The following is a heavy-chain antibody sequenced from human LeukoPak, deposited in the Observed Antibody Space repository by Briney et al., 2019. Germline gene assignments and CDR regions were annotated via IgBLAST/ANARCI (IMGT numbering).Heavy chain of an antibody. CDR3: ARVIGDRGPNRVYYFDY. V-gene: IGHV3-7*01. CDR2: IKQDGSEK. D-gene: IGHD4-17*01. CDR1: GFTFSSYW. J-gene: IGHJ4*02. Sequence: PGGSLRLSCAASGFTFSSYWMSWVRQAPGKGLGWVANIKQDGSEKYYVGSVKGRFTISRDNAKNSLYLQMNSLRAEDTAVYYCARVIGDRGPNRVYYFDYWGQGTLVTVSS.